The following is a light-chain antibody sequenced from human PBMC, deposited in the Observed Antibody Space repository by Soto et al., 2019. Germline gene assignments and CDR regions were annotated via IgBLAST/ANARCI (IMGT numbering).Light chain of an antibody. J-gene: IGKJ4*01. CDR3: QQSYTTPLG. CDR2: TAS. CDR1: RSISSY. Sequence: DIQMYQSPSSLSASVGDRVTITCRSSRSISSYLNWYQQKPGKAPKLLIFTASTLQSGVPSRFSGSGSGTDFTLTISSLQPEDFATYYCQQSYTTPLGFGGGTKVDIK. V-gene: IGKV1-39*01.